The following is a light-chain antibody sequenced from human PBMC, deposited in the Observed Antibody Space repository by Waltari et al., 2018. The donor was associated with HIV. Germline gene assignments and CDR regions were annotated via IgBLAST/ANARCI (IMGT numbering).Light chain of an antibody. V-gene: IGKV1-39*01. CDR3: QQSYSPPLN. CDR1: QSISFY. Sequence: DIQMTQSPSSLSASVGDTITIACRASQSISFYLNWYQVKPGKVPKLLISRASNLESGAPSRFTGSGSGTDFTLTLNSLQPEDFATYYCQQSYSPPLNFGPGTELEVK. J-gene: IGKJ3*01. CDR2: RAS.